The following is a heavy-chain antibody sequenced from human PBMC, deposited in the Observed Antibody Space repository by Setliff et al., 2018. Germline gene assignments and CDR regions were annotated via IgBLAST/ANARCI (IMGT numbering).Heavy chain of an antibody. CDR2: ISSSGSTI. J-gene: IGHJ1*01. Sequence: PGGSLRLSCAASGFTFSDYYMSWIRQAPGKGLEWVSYISSSGSTIYYADSVKGRFTISRDNAKNSLYLQMNSLRAEDTAVYYCARDGGGYNFWSGYYTNAEYFQHWGQGTLVTVSS. CDR3: ARDGGGYNFWSGYYTNAEYFQH. V-gene: IGHV3-11*04. CDR1: GFTFSDYY. D-gene: IGHD3-3*01.